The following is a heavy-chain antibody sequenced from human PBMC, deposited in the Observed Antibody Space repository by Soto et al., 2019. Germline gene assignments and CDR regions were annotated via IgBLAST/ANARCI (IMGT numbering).Heavy chain of an antibody. CDR3: AKAGAGSSRSLDY. Sequence: QPGGSLRLSCAASGFTFSSYGMHWVRQAPGKGLEWVAVISYDGSNKYYADSVKGRFTISRDNSKNTLYLQMNSLRAEDTAVYYCAKAGAGSSRSLDYWGQGTLVTVSS. CDR1: GFTFSSYG. V-gene: IGHV3-30*18. J-gene: IGHJ4*02. CDR2: ISYDGSNK. D-gene: IGHD6-6*01.